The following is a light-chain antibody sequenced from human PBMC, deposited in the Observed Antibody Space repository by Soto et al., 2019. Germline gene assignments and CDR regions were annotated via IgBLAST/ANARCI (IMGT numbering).Light chain of an antibody. Sequence: DIQMTQSPSTLSASVGDRVTITCRASQSVSSWLAWYQQKPGKAPKLLIYKASTLESGVPSRFSGSGSGTEFTLTISSLEPDDFATYYCQQDNSYSPFTFGGGTKVDLK. CDR2: KAS. V-gene: IGKV1-5*03. CDR1: QSVSSW. CDR3: QQDNSYSPFT. J-gene: IGKJ4*01.